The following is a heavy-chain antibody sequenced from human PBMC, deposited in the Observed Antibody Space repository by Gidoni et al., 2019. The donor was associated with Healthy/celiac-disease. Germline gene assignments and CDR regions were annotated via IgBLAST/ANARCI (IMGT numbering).Heavy chain of an antibody. CDR3: ARRRAENGVSSSKEGYFQH. Sequence: QLQLQESGPGLVKPSETLSLTCTVSGGSISSSSYYWGWIRQPPGKGLGWIGSIFYSGSTYYNPSLKSRVTISVDTSKNQFSLKLSSVTAADTAVYYCARRRAENGVSSSKEGYFQHWGQGTLVTVSS. V-gene: IGHV4-39*01. J-gene: IGHJ1*01. D-gene: IGHD6-13*01. CDR2: IFYSGST. CDR1: GGSISSSSYY.